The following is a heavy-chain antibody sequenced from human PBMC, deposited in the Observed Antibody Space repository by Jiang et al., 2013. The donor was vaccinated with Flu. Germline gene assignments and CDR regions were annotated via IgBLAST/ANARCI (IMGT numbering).Heavy chain of an antibody. D-gene: IGHD6-19*01. V-gene: IGHV4-39*01. CDR2: IYYSGST. J-gene: IGHJ4*02. CDR3: ARNVAVAADLPDLGKDY. Sequence: LLKPSETLSLTCTVSGGSISSSSYYWGWIRQPPGKGLEWIGSIYYSGSTYYNPSLKSRVTISVDTSKNQFSLKLSSVTAADTAVYYCARNVAVAADLPDLGKDYWGQGTLVTVSS. CDR1: GGSISSSSYY.